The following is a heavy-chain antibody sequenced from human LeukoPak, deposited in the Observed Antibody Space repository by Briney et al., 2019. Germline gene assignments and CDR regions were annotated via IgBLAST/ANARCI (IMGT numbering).Heavy chain of an antibody. V-gene: IGHV3-48*03. J-gene: IGHJ3*02. CDR2: ISSSGSTI. Sequence: PGGSLRLSCAASGFTFSSYEMNWVRQAPGKGLEGVSYISSSGSTIYYADSVKGRFTISRDNAKNSLYLQMNSLGVEDTAIYYCARDIHSVAFDIWGQGTVVTVSS. CDR3: ARDIHSVAFDI. CDR1: GFTFSSYE.